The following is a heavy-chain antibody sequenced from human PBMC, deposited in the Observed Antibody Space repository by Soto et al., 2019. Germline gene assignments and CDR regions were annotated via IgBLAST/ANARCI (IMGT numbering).Heavy chain of an antibody. V-gene: IGHV3-53*05. Sequence: GGSLRLSCAASGFTVSSNYMSWVRQAPGNGLERVSVIYSGGSTYYADSVKGRFTISRDNSKNTLYLQMNSLRAEDTAVYYCGRDRRYCSSTSSYKDDAFDIWAQGTMVTVSS. CDR3: GRDRRYCSSTSSYKDDAFDI. CDR2: IYSGGST. D-gene: IGHD2-2*02. CDR1: GFTVSSNY. J-gene: IGHJ3*02.